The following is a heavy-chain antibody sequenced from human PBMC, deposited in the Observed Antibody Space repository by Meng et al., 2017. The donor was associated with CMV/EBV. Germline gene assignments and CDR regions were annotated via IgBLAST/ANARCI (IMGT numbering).Heavy chain of an antibody. J-gene: IGHJ4*02. Sequence: YTFTSYGISWVRQAPGPGLEWMGWISAYNGNTNYAQKLQGRVTMTTDTSTSTAYMELRSLRSDDTAVYYCARAAYCGGDCYPNFDYWGQGTLVTVSS. CDR2: ISAYNGNT. CDR1: YTFTSYG. D-gene: IGHD2-21*01. CDR3: ARAAYCGGDCYPNFDY. V-gene: IGHV1-18*01.